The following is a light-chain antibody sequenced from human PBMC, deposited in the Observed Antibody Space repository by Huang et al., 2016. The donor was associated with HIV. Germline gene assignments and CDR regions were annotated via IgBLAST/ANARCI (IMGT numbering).Light chain of an antibody. CDR3: QQYNNWPRT. J-gene: IGKJ1*01. Sequence: EIVMTQSPATLSVSPGGRATISCRASQSVSSNLAWYQQKPGQAPRLLLYGASTRATGIPARFSGSGSGTEFTLTISSLQSEDFAVYHCQQYNNWPRTFGQGTKVEIK. CDR1: QSVSSN. CDR2: GAS. V-gene: IGKV3-15*01.